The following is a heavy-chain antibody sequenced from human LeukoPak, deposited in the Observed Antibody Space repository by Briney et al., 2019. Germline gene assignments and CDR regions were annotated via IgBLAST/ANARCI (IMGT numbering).Heavy chain of an antibody. CDR1: GFPFSSCN. V-gene: IGHV3-21*01. Sequence: GGPLTLSFAASGFPFSSCNMNWLRQAPGKGLMWVSSISSSSRNIYYADSVKGRFSISRDNANNSLYLQMNRLRAEDTAVYYCARDSKLRADSGYDLADYWGQGTLVTVSS. J-gene: IGHJ4*02. D-gene: IGHD5-12*01. CDR3: ARDSKLRADSGYDLADY. CDR2: ISSSSRNI.